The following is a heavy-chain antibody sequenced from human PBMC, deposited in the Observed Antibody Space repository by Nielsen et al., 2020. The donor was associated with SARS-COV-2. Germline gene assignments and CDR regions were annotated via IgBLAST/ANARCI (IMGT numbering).Heavy chain of an antibody. CDR2: IKQDGSEK. CDR3: ARGFRESVGWVDYYYGMDV. J-gene: IGHJ6*02. V-gene: IGHV3-7*03. Sequence: VRQAPGKGLEWVANIKQDGSEKYYVDSVKGRFTISRDNAKNSLYLQMNSLRAEDTAVYYCARGFRESVGWVDYYYGMDVWGQGTTVTVSS. D-gene: IGHD6-19*01.